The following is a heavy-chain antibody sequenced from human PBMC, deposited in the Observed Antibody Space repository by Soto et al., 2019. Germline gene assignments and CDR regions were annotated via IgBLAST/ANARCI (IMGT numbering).Heavy chain of an antibody. J-gene: IGHJ4*02. CDR3: ARSGSVLRFLEWLPSYFDY. D-gene: IGHD3-3*01. CDR1: GGSINSDTYY. CDR2: IYYSGST. V-gene: IGHV4-39*01. Sequence: SETLSLTCTVSGGSINSDTYYWGWIRQPPGEGLEWIGSIYYSGSTYYNPSLKSRVTISVDTSKNQFSLKLSSVTAADTAVYYCARSGSVLRFLEWLPSYFDYWGQGTLVTVSS.